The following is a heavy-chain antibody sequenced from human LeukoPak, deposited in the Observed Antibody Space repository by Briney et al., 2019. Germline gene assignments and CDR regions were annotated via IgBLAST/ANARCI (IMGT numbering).Heavy chain of an antibody. CDR2: IYYSGST. J-gene: IGHJ4*02. D-gene: IGHD3-10*01. Sequence: SETLSLTCTVSGGSISSSSYYWSWIRQPPGKGLEWIGSIYYSGSTYYNPSLKSRVTISVDTSKNQFSLKLSSVTAADTAVYYCASARKFGELSDWGQGTLVTVSS. V-gene: IGHV4-39*07. CDR3: ASARKFGELSD. CDR1: GGSISSSSYY.